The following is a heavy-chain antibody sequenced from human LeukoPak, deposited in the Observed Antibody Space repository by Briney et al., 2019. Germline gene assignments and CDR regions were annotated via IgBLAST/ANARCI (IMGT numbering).Heavy chain of an antibody. CDR1: GYTFTGYY. D-gene: IGHD5-18*01. CDR3: ARDTPPAELWYQGDAFDL. CDR2: INPSGGGT. J-gene: IGHJ3*01. V-gene: IGHV1-2*02. Sequence: GASEKVSCKASGYTFTGYYIHWVRQAPGQGLEWMGWINPSGGGTSFAQKFQGRVTMTRDTSISTAYMELSRLRPDDTAVYYCARDTPPAELWYQGDAFDLWGLGTMVTVSP.